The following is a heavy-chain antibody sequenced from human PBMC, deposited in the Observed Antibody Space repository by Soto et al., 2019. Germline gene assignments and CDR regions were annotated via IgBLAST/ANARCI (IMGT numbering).Heavy chain of an antibody. CDR1: GGSSSSSGYY. CDR2: IYYSGST. Sequence: LETLALTGTVSGGSSSSSGYYWGWIRQPPGKGLEWIGSIYYSGSTYYNPSLKSRVTISVDTSKNQFSLKLSSVTAADTAVYYCARRRARGTDYWGQGTLVTVSS. V-gene: IGHV4-39*01. CDR3: ARRRARGTDY. J-gene: IGHJ4*02. D-gene: IGHD3-16*01.